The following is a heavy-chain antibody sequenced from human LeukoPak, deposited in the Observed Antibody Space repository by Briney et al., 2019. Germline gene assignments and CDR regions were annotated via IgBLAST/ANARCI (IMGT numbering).Heavy chain of an antibody. CDR2: IYYSGST. D-gene: IGHD4-17*01. Sequence: PSETLSLTCTVSGGSISSSSYYWDWIRQPPGKGLEWIGSIYYSGSTYYNPSLKSRVTISVDTSKNQFSLKLSSVTAADTAVYYCARQERYGDYGLDYWGQGTLVAVSS. J-gene: IGHJ4*02. CDR3: ARQERYGDYGLDY. CDR1: GGSISSSSYY. V-gene: IGHV4-39*01.